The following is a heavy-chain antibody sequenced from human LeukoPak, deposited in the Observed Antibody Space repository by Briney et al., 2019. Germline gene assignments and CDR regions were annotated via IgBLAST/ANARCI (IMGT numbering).Heavy chain of an antibody. CDR2: IISNGGST. J-gene: IGHJ4*02. CDR1: GFTFSNYA. D-gene: IGHD2-2*01. CDR3: AKDSSNGYCSSTSCYWNYFDY. V-gene: IGHV3-64*04. Sequence: GGSLRLSCVASGFTFSNYAMHWVRQTPGKGLGYVSGIISNGGSTQYAYSAKGRFTISRENSKHTLYLQMNSLRAEDTAVYYCAKDSSNGYCSSTSCYWNYFDYWGQGTLVTVSS.